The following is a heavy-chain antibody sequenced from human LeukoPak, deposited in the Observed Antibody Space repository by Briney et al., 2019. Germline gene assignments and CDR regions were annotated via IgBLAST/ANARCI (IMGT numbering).Heavy chain of an antibody. CDR2: IWHDGSKT. J-gene: IGHJ4*02. CDR1: GFIFSRYD. V-gene: IGHV3-33*01. D-gene: IGHD4-17*01. Sequence: GTSLRLSCVASGFIFSRYDMHWVRQAPGKGLEWVALIWHDGSKTHYADSVKGRFTISRDDSKSTLYVQMNSLRVEDTAVYYCARDPATVASHFDYWGQGALVTVSS. CDR3: ARDPATVASHFDY.